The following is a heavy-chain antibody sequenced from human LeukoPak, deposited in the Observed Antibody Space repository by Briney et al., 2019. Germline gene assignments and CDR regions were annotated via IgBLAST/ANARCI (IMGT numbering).Heavy chain of an antibody. CDR1: GFTFSSYW. J-gene: IGHJ4*02. D-gene: IGHD5-24*01. CDR3: AKEGRSLQTY. Sequence: GGSLRLSCEASGFTFSSYWMSWVRLAPGKGLEWVANIKEDGTETYYVDSVKGRLTISRDNAKNSLYLQMNSLRVEDTAVYYCAKEGRSLQTYWGQGTLVTVSS. V-gene: IGHV3-7*03. CDR2: IKEDGTET.